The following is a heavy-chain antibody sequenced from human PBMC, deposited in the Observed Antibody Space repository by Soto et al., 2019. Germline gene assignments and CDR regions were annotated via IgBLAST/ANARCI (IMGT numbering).Heavy chain of an antibody. D-gene: IGHD3-22*01. CDR1: GGTFSSYA. Sequence: QVQLVQSAAEVKKPGSSVKVSCKASGGTFSSYAISWVRQAPGQGLEWMGGIIPIFGTATYAQKFQGRVTITAGESTSTAYMELSRLRSEDTTVYYCARDRGYYDSSGEFDAFDIRVQGTMVTVSS. V-gene: IGHV1-69*01. CDR3: ARDRGYYDSSGEFDAFDI. J-gene: IGHJ3*02. CDR2: IIPIFGTA.